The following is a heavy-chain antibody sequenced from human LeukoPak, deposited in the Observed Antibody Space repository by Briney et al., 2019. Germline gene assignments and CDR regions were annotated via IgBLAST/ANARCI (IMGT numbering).Heavy chain of an antibody. CDR1: GGSISSNF. J-gene: IGHJ4*02. V-gene: IGHV4-4*08. D-gene: IGHD4-17*01. CDR3: AREGNGYGDYYFNY. CDR2: IYNSGTT. Sequence: PSETLSLTCTVSGGSISSNFWSWIRQPPGKGLEYIGYIYNSGTTNYNPSLKSRVTISVDTSKNQFSLKLSSVTAADTAVYFCAREGNGYGDYYFNYWGQGTLVTVSS.